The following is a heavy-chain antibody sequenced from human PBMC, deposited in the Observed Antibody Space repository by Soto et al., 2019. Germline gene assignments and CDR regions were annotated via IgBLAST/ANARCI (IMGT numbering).Heavy chain of an antibody. CDR3: ARGSGGAWFFDY. V-gene: IGHV1-69*12. CDR2: IIPIFGTA. J-gene: IGHJ4*02. Sequence: QVQLVQSGAEVKKPGSSVKVSGKASGGTYSSYAISWVRQSPGQGLEWMGGIIPIFGTANYAQKFQGRVSITADESTSTAYMELSSLRSDDTAVYYCARGSGGAWFFDYWGQGTLVTVSS. CDR1: GGTYSSYA. D-gene: IGHD6-19*01.